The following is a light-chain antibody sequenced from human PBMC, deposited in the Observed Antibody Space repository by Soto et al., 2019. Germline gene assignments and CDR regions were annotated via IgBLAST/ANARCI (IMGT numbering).Light chain of an antibody. J-gene: IGKJ1*01. V-gene: IGKV3-15*01. Sequence: EIVMTQSPATLSVSPGERATLSCRASQSLSGNLAWYQQKPGQAPRLLIYRASTRATGVPARFSASGSGTEFTLTISRLEPEDFAVYYCQQYGSSGTFGQGTKVEIK. CDR1: QSLSGN. CDR2: RAS. CDR3: QQYGSSGT.